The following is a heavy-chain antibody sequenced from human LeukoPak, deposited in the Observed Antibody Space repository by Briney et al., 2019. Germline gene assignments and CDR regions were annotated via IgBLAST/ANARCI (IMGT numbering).Heavy chain of an antibody. CDR1: GFSFSTHG. Sequence: PGGSLRLSCAASGFSFSTHGMHWVRQAPGKGLEWVTFMQYGGSEKYYADSVKGRFTISRDNSKNTLYLQMDSLRGEDTAVYYCAGKAAAYYFVYWGQGTLVTVSS. CDR3: AGKAAAYYFVY. D-gene: IGHD2-2*01. CDR2: MQYGGSEK. V-gene: IGHV3-30*02. J-gene: IGHJ4*02.